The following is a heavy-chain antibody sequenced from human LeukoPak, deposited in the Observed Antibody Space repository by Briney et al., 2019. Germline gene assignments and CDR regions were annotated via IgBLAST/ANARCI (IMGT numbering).Heavy chain of an antibody. V-gene: IGHV1-2*02. CDR1: GYTFTGYY. CDR3: ARGRGTTSSNFAY. Sequence: ASVKVSCKASGYTFTGYYMHWVRQAPGQGLEWMGWINPNNGGTNYAQKFQGRVTMTRDTSIRTAYMELSRLTSDDTAVYYCARGRGTTSSNFAYCGAGALVSVSS. CDR2: INPNNGGT. J-gene: IGHJ4*02. D-gene: IGHD2-2*01.